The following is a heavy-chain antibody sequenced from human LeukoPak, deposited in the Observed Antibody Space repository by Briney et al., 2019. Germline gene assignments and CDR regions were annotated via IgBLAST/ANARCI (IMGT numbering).Heavy chain of an antibody. Sequence: SETLSLTCAVYGGSFSGYYWSWIRQPPGKGLEWIGEINHSGSTNYNPSLKSRVTISVDTSKNQFSLKLSSVTAADTAVYYCARRVRVIRAFDIWGQETMVTVSS. J-gene: IGHJ3*02. CDR3: ARRVRVIRAFDI. D-gene: IGHD2-21*01. CDR2: INHSGST. V-gene: IGHV4-34*01. CDR1: GGSFSGYY.